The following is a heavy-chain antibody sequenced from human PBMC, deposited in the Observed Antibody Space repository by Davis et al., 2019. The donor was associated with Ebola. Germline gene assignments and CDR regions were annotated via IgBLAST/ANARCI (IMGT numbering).Heavy chain of an antibody. CDR3: AREGGRYYDSSGYVFDI. CDR2: INPITGGT. Sequence: ASVQVSCKASGYRFTSYYMHWVRQAPGQGLEWMGIINPITGGTSYAQNFQVRVNMTRDTSTSTVYMELSSLRSEDTAVYYCAREGGRYYDSSGYVFDIWGQGTMV. D-gene: IGHD3-22*01. V-gene: IGHV1-46*01. J-gene: IGHJ3*02. CDR1: GYRFTSYY.